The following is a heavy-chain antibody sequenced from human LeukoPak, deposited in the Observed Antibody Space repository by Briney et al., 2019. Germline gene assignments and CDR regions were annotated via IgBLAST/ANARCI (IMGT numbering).Heavy chain of an antibody. D-gene: IGHD3-16*01. V-gene: IGHV3-48*04. CDR1: GFTFSSYW. CDR3: ATDIDEIMITFGGVEVFDY. CDR2: ISSSGSTI. Sequence: PGGSLRLSCAASGFTFSSYWMSWVRQAPGKGLEWVSYISSSGSTIYYADSVKGRFTISRDNAKNSLYLQMNSLRAEDTAVYYCATDIDEIMITFGGVEVFDYWGQGTLVTVSS. J-gene: IGHJ4*02.